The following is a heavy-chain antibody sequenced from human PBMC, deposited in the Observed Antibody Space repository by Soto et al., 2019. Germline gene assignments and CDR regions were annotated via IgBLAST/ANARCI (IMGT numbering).Heavy chain of an antibody. V-gene: IGHV1-3*05. J-gene: IGHJ4*02. Sequence: QVQLVQSGAEEKKPGASVKVSCKASGYTFTSYAMHWVRQAPGQRLEWMGWINAGNGNTKYSQKFQGRVTITRDTSASTAYMELSSLSSEDTAVYYCARALAGTYNWNDFDYWGQGTLVTVSS. D-gene: IGHD1-20*01. CDR1: GYTFTSYA. CDR3: ARALAGTYNWNDFDY. CDR2: INAGNGNT.